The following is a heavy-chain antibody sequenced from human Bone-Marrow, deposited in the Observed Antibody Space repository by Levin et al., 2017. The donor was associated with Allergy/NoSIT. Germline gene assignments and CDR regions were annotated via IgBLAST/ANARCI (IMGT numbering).Heavy chain of an antibody. CDR1: GYIFTNDD. CDR2: MNPNIGNT. Sequence: GESLKISCLASGYIFTNDDINWVRQAAGQGLEWMGWMNPNIGNTGYAHNFQGRVTITRDTSINTAYMQLTGLTSEDTAVYYCAIGREDVVKVTAIPDYWGQGTLVTVSS. V-gene: IGHV1-8*01. D-gene: IGHD2-21*02. J-gene: IGHJ4*02. CDR3: AIGREDVVKVTAIPDY.